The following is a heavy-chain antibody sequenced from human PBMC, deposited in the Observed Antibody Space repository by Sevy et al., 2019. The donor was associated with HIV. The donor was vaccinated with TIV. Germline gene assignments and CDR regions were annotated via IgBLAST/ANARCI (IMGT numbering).Heavy chain of an antibody. D-gene: IGHD6-19*01. Sequence: GGSLRLACAASGFTFSTYAMSWVRRAPGKGLEWVSGLSGSGVTTDYADSVKGRFTISRDNSKNTLYLQMNSLTAEDTAVYYCAKAGARVGGTFDLFYFDYWGQGTLVTVSS. CDR3: AKAGARVGGTFDLFYFDY. V-gene: IGHV3-23*01. J-gene: IGHJ4*02. CDR2: LSGSGVTT. CDR1: GFTFSTYA.